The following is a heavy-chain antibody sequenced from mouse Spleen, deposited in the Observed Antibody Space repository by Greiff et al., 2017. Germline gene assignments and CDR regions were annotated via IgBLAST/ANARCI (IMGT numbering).Heavy chain of an antibody. V-gene: IGHV1-81*01. CDR1: GYTFTSYG. CDR3: ARRATMIMGYAMDY. Sequence: VKLMESGAELARPGASVKLSCKASGYTFTSYGISWVKQRTGQGLEWIGEIYPRSGNTYYNEKFKGKATLTADKSSSTAYMELRSLTSEDSAVYFCARRATMIMGYAMDYWGQGTSVTVSS. J-gene: IGHJ4*01. D-gene: IGHD2-4*01. CDR2: IYPRSGNT.